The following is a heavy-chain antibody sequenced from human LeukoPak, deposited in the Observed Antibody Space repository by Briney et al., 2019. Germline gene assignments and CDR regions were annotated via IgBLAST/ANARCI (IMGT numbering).Heavy chain of an antibody. CDR3: ARGSALQGSRFPFAY. Sequence: ASVKVSCKASGYTFTDYYMHWVRQAPGQRLEWMGWINPNSGDTKYAQKFQDRVTMTRDTSISTAYVELSRLTSDDTAVYYCARGSALQGSRFPFAYWGPGTLVTVSS. CDR1: GYTFTDYY. J-gene: IGHJ4*02. CDR2: INPNSGDT. V-gene: IGHV1-2*02. D-gene: IGHD4-11*01.